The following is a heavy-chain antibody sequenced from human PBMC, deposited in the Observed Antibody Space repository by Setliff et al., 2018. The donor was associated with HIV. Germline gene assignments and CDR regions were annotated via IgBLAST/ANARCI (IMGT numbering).Heavy chain of an antibody. D-gene: IGHD1-1*01. V-gene: IGHV2-5*01. J-gene: IGHJ4*02. CDR3: AYSGRQLRGPYFDC. CDR1: GLSLSTSGVG. CDR2: IYWNNNK. Sequence: SGPTLVNPTQTLTLTRTFSGLSLSTSGVGVGWIRQSPGKALEWLAFIYWNNNKHYSTSLKSRLTVTKDTSKNRVVFTMTNMDPVDTATYYCAYSGRQLRGPYFDCWGQGTPVTVSS.